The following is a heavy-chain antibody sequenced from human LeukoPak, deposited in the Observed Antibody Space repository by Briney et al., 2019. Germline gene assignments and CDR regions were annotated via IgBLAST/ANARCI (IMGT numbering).Heavy chain of an antibody. Sequence: GGSLRLSCAVSGFTFSSYWMSWFRQAPGKGLEWVASINQDGSQKFSVDSVKGRFTISRDNAKNSLSPQMNSLRVEDTAVYYCARDWFDGDYDRFDYWGQGTLVTVSS. D-gene: IGHD4-17*01. CDR1: GFTFSSYW. V-gene: IGHV3-7*03. J-gene: IGHJ4*02. CDR2: INQDGSQK. CDR3: ARDWFDGDYDRFDY.